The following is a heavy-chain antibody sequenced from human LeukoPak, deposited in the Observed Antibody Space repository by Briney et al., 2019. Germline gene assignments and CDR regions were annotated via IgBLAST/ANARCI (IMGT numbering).Heavy chain of an antibody. CDR1: GYTFTSYD. V-gene: IGHV1-8*01. CDR2: MSPNSGKT. CDR3: AREPTISPYYSAY. J-gene: IGHJ4*02. Sequence: ASVKVSCKASGYTFTSYDITWVRQAPGQGLEWVGWMSPNSGKTGYSQKFQGRVTMTRNTSITTASMELSTLTPAHTAVYYCAREPTISPYYSAYWGLGSQVTVSP. D-gene: IGHD3-9*01.